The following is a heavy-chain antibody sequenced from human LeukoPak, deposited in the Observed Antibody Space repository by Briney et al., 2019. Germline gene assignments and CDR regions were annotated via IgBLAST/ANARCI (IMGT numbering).Heavy chain of an antibody. Sequence: ASVEVSCKASGYTFIGYYLHWVRQARGQELEWMGWINPHNGDTNYAQRFQGRVTMTRDTSITTAYMELNRLKSDDTAVYYCATVRDIVVGGGPYYFDYWGQGTLLTVSS. D-gene: IGHD2-15*01. V-gene: IGHV1-2*02. CDR1: GYTFIGYY. CDR2: INPHNGDT. J-gene: IGHJ4*02. CDR3: ATVRDIVVGGGPYYFDY.